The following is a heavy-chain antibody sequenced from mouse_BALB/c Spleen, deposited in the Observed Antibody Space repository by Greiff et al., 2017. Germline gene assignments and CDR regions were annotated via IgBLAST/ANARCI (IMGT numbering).Heavy chain of an antibody. CDR1: GYTFTSYV. CDR2: INPYNDGT. V-gene: IGHV1-14*01. Sequence: EVKLMESGPELVKPGASVKMSCKASGYTFTSYVMHWVKQKPGQGLEWIGYINPYNDGTKYNEKFKGKATLTSDKSSSTAYMELSSLTSEDSAVYYCARVATGSWFAYWGQGTLVTVSA. CDR3: ARVATGSWFAY. J-gene: IGHJ3*01.